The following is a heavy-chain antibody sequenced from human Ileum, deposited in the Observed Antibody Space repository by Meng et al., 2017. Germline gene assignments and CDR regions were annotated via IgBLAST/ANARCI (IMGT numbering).Heavy chain of an antibody. V-gene: IGHV4-34*01. J-gene: IGHJ4*02. D-gene: IGHD6-19*01. CDR3: ARTRRGSSGWYMGY. CDR1: GGSFSGYY. CDR2: INHSGST. Sequence: QGQLRQGGARPLKPSETLSPTCAVYGGSFSGYYWSWNRQPPGKGLEWIGEINHSGSTNYNPSLKSRVTISVDTSKNQFSLKLSSVTAADTAVYYCARTRRGSSGWYMGYWGQGTLVTVSS.